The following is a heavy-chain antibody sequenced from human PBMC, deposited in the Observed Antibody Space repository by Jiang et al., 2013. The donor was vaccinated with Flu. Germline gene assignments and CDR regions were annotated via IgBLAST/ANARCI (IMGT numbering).Heavy chain of an antibody. J-gene: IGHJ6*02. CDR1: GGSISSSSYY. D-gene: IGHD3-3*01. Sequence: GPGLVKPSETLSLTCTVSGGSISSSSYYWGWIRQPPGKGLEWIGSIYYSGSTYYNPSLKSRVTISVDTSKNQFSLKLSSVTAADTAVYYCAREEGVGIFGVVMGRGGMDVWGQGTTVTVSS. V-gene: IGHV4-39*02. CDR3: AREEGVGIFGVVMGRGGMDV. CDR2: IYYSGST.